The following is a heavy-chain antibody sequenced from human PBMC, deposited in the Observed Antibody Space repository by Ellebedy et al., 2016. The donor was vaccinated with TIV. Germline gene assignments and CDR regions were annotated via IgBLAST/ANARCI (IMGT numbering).Heavy chain of an antibody. Sequence: GGSLRLXXAASGFTFSNYAMTWVRQAPGKGLEWVSGIGDTAHNTYYVDSVKGRFTISRDNARNSVYLHMSSLRVEDTAVYYCAGSTGWSGEGGSWGQGTLVTVSS. CDR2: IGDTAHNT. CDR3: AGSTGWSGEGGS. J-gene: IGHJ5*02. V-gene: IGHV3-23*01. CDR1: GFTFSNYA. D-gene: IGHD2-2*01.